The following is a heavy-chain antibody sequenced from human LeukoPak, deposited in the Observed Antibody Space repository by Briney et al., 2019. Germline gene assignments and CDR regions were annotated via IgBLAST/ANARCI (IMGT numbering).Heavy chain of an antibody. CDR3: ARVGWRGYCSGGSCYDY. V-gene: IGHV3-48*04. J-gene: IGHJ4*02. Sequence: GRSLRLSCEASGFTFSSYSMNWVRQAPGKGLEWVSYISSSSSTIYYADSVKGRFTISRDNAKNSLYLQMDSLRAEDTAVYYCARVGWRGYCSGGSCYDYWGQGTLVTVSS. D-gene: IGHD2-15*01. CDR1: GFTFSSYS. CDR2: ISSSSSTI.